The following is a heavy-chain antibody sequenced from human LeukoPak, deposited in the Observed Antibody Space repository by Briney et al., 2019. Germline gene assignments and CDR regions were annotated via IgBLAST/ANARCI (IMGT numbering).Heavy chain of an antibody. D-gene: IGHD6-13*01. V-gene: IGHV1-2*02. J-gene: IGHJ4*02. Sequence: GASVNVSSKASGYTFTGYYMHWVRQAPGQGLEWMGWINPNSGGTNYAQKFQGRVTMTRDTSISTAYMELSRLRSDDTAVYYCARSLYSSSWYYFDYWGQGTLVTVSS. CDR1: GYTFTGYY. CDR3: ARSLYSSSWYYFDY. CDR2: INPNSGGT.